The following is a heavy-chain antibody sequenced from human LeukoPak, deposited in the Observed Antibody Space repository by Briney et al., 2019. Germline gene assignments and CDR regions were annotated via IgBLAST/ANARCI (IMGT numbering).Heavy chain of an antibody. Sequence: GASVKDSCKASGYTFTSYGISWVRQAPGQGLEWMGWISAYNGNTNYAQKLQGRVTMTTDTSTSTAYMELRSLRSDDTAVYYCASVPDYCSSTSCYTFGYWGRGTLVTVSS. CDR3: ASVPDYCSSTSCYTFGY. V-gene: IGHV1-18*01. J-gene: IGHJ4*02. CDR2: ISAYNGNT. D-gene: IGHD2-2*02. CDR1: GYTFTSYG.